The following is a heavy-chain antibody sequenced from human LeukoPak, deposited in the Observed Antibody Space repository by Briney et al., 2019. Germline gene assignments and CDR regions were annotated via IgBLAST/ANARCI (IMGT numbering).Heavy chain of an antibody. CDR2: ISNDGTTT. CDR3: ARDHYGSGSY. Sequence: GGSQRLSCAASGFTFSGYWMLWVRQAPGKGLVWVSRISNDGTTTNYADSVKGRFTISRDNAKNTLYLQMNSLRAEDTAVYYCARDHYGSGSYWGQGALVTVSS. D-gene: IGHD3-10*01. CDR1: GFTFSGYW. V-gene: IGHV3-74*01. J-gene: IGHJ4*02.